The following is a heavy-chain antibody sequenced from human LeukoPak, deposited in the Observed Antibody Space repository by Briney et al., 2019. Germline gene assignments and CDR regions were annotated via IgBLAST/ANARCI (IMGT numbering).Heavy chain of an antibody. J-gene: IGHJ6*03. V-gene: IGHV3-30*02. Sequence: GGSLRLSCAASGFTFSGYGMHWVRQAPGKGLEWVAFIRYDGSNKYYADSVKGRFTISRDNSKNTLYLQMNSLRAEDTAVYYCAKGAARVEPNYYYYYMDVWGKGTTVTVSS. CDR3: AKGAARVEPNYYYYYMDV. D-gene: IGHD6-6*01. CDR2: IRYDGSNK. CDR1: GFTFSGYG.